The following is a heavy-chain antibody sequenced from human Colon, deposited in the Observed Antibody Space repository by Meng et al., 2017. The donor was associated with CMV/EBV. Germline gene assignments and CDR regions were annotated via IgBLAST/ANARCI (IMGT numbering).Heavy chain of an antibody. D-gene: IGHD6-19*01. CDR3: ARLRGLASYGSDWGY. CDR2: ISSSRINI. V-gene: IGHV3-21*01. CDR1: GFTFGSFT. Sequence: GGSPRLSCAASGFTFGSFTLNWVRQAPGRGLEWVASISSSRINIFYADSVKGRFTISRDNANNSLYLQMTSLRTDDTAVYYCARLRGLASYGSDWGYWGQGTLVTVSS. J-gene: IGHJ4*02.